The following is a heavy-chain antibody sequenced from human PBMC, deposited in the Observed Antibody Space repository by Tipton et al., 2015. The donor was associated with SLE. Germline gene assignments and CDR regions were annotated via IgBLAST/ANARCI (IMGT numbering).Heavy chain of an antibody. Sequence: GLVKPSETLSLTCTVSGDSIGSLNYFWGWIRQPAGKGLEWIGHVFTSGNTNYHSSLKSRVIISIDTSKNQFSLKLSSVTAADTAMYYCARENLYYDSLTGYFPHPVGVDSWGQGTLVIVSS. D-gene: IGHD3-9*01. CDR3: ARENLYYDSLTGYFPHPVGVDS. V-gene: IGHV4-61*10. CDR2: VFTSGNT. J-gene: IGHJ4*02. CDR1: GDSIGSLNYF.